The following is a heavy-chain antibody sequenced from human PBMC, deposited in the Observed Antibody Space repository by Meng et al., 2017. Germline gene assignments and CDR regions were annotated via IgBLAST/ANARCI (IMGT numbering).Heavy chain of an antibody. Sequence: VRLVQSGAVVKKPGSLVKVSCKAAGGTFSSYAISWVRQAPGQGLEWMGGIIPIFGTANYAQKFQGRVTITADESTSTAYMELSSLRSEDTAVYYCAREIAAAYCGGDCYLWGQGTLVTVSS. D-gene: IGHD2-21*02. CDR2: IIPIFGTA. CDR3: AREIAAAYCGGDCYL. V-gene: IGHV1-69*01. CDR1: GGTFSSYA. J-gene: IGHJ5*02.